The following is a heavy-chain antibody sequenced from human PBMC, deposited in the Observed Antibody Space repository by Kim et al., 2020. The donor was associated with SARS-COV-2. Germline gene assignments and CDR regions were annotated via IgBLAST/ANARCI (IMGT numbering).Heavy chain of an antibody. CDR1: GGTINNYY. CDR2: IYHSGST. D-gene: IGHD2-2*01. J-gene: IGHJ5*01. CDR3: ARMQGVGDCSATSCYEFD. V-gene: IGHV4-59*08. Sequence: SETLSLTCTVSGGTINNYYWNWIRQPPGKGLEWIGYIYHSGSTSYNPSLKSRVTISVDTSKNQFSLKLRSVTAADTAVYYCARMQGVGDCSATSCYEFD.